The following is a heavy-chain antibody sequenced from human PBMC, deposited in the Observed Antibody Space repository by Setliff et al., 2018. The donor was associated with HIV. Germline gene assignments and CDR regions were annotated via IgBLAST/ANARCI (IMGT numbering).Heavy chain of an antibody. CDR3: AKDRSVRYYNYHYLDV. V-gene: IGHV3-30*02. Sequence: GESLKISCAASGFAFSTYGMHWVRQAPGKGLEWVAFIQYDGKRIYYGESVNGRFTISRDNPKNTLYLQMNSLRPEDTAVYYCAKDRSVRYYNYHYLDVWGKGTTVTVSS. CDR2: IQYDGKRI. D-gene: IGHD2-15*01. J-gene: IGHJ6*03. CDR1: GFAFSTYG.